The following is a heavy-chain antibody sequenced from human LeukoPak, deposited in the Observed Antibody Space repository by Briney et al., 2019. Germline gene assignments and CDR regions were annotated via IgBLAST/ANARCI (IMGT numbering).Heavy chain of an antibody. CDR3: ATGAGCGY. J-gene: IGHJ4*02. CDR1: GFTFSSYW. V-gene: IGHV3-7*03. D-gene: IGHD6-19*01. Sequence: GGSLRLSRAASGFTFSSYWMTWVRQAPGKGLEWVANIKQDGSERNYVDSVEGRFTISRDNAKNSLYLQMNTLRDEDTAVYYCATGAGCGYWGQGTLVTVSS. CDR2: IKQDGSER.